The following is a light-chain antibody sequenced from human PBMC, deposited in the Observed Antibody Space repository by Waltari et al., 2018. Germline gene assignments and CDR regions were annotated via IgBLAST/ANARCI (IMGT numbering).Light chain of an antibody. Sequence: DVVMTQTPLSLSVTPGQPASISCKSSPSLLHRYGKTYLHWDQQKSDQSPQLLIYDVSSRFSGVSDRFSGRGSGTDFNLKISRVEAEDVGIYYCMQGLHLPYTFGQGTRLEIK. CDR3: MQGLHLPYT. V-gene: IGKV2-29*02. CDR2: DVS. CDR1: PSLLHRYGKTY. J-gene: IGKJ2*01.